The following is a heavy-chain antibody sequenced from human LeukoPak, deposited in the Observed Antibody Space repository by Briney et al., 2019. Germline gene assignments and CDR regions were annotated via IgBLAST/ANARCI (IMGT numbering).Heavy chain of an antibody. D-gene: IGHD5-18*01. CDR3: TRDRWGYSYGGD. CDR2: IFPSGGEI. J-gene: IGHJ4*02. CDR1: GFTFSTFA. V-gene: IGHV3-23*01. Sequence: GGSLRLSCEASGFTFSTFAMIWVRQPPGKGLEWVSSIFPSGGEIHYADSVRGRFTISRDNSKSTLSLQMNSLRAEDTAVYYCTRDRWGYSYGGDWGQGTLVTVSS.